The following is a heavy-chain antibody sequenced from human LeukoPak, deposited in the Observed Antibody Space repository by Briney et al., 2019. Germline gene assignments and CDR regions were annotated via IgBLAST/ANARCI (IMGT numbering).Heavy chain of an antibody. V-gene: IGHV3-74*01. CDR1: GFTFSSSW. J-gene: IGHJ6*02. CDR2: INSDGSST. CDR3: AREATVTDYYYYGMDV. Sequence: GGSLRLSCAASGFTFSSSWMHWVRQAPEKGLVWVSRINSDGSSTSYADSVKGRFTISRDNAKNSLYLQMNSLRAEDTAVYYCAREATVTDYYYYGMDVWGQGTTVTVSS. D-gene: IGHD4-11*01.